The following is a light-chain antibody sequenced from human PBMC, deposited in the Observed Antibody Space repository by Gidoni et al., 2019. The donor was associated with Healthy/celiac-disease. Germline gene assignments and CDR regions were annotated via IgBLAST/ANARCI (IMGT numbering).Light chain of an antibody. CDR3: QQRSNWPLT. Sequence: EIVLTQSPATLSLSPGERATLSCRASQRVSSVLAWYQQKPGQAPRLLIYDASNRATGIPARFSGSGSGTDFTLTISSLEPEDFAVYYCQQRSNWPLTFXGXTKVEIK. CDR2: DAS. V-gene: IGKV3-11*01. CDR1: QRVSSV. J-gene: IGKJ4*01.